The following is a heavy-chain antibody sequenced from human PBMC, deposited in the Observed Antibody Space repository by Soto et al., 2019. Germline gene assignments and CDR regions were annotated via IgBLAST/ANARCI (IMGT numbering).Heavy chain of an antibody. CDR1: GGSISSYY. Sequence: ETLSLTCTVSGGSISSYYWSWIRQPPGKGLEWIGYIYYSGSTNYNPSLKSRVTISVDTSKNQFSLKLSSVTAADTAVYYCARDGYILTGYYSRPDAFDIWGQGTMVTVSS. D-gene: IGHD3-9*01. CDR2: IYYSGST. V-gene: IGHV4-59*08. J-gene: IGHJ3*02. CDR3: ARDGYILTGYYSRPDAFDI.